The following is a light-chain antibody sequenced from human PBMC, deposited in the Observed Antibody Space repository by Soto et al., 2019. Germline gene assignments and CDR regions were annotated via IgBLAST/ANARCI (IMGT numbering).Light chain of an antibody. CDR2: GAS. J-gene: IGKJ3*01. V-gene: IGKV3-15*01. Sequence: EIVMTQSPATLSVSPGERATLSCRVNQSVSNNLAWYQQKPGQAPRLLIYGASTRATGLPARFSGSGSGTEFTLTISSLQSEDFAVYYCQQYNNWPPFTFGPGTKVDIK. CDR3: QQYNNWPPFT. CDR1: QSVSNN.